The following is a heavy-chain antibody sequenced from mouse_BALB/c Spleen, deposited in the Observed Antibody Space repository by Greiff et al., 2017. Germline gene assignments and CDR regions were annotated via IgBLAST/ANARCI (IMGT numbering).Heavy chain of an antibody. V-gene: IGHV5-17*02. J-gene: IGHJ2*01. CDR2: ISSGSSTI. CDR3: ARYGYGSPPYFDY. CDR1: GFTFSSFG. D-gene: IGHD1-1*01. Sequence: VQLQQSGGGLVQPGGSRKLSCAASGFTFSSFGMHWVRQAPEKGLEWVAYISSGSSTIYYADTVKGRFTISRDNPKNTLFLQMTSLRSEDTAMYYCARYGYGSPPYFDYWGQGTTLTVSS.